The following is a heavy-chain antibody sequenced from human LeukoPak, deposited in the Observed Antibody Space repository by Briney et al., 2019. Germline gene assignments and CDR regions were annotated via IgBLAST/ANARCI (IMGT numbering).Heavy chain of an antibody. CDR2: IIPIFGTA. J-gene: IGHJ3*02. D-gene: IGHD6-19*01. CDR1: GGTFSSYA. Sequence: SVKVSCKASGGTFSSYAISWVRQAPGQGLEWMGGIIPIFGTANYAQKFQGRVTITGDESTSTAYMELRSLRSDDTAVYYCARLRGGIYSSRDAFDIWGQGTMVTVSS. CDR3: ARLRGGIYSSRDAFDI. V-gene: IGHV1-69*01.